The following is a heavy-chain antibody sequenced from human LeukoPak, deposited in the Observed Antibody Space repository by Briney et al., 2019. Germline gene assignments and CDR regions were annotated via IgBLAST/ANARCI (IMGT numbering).Heavy chain of an antibody. J-gene: IGHJ4*02. CDR3: ARDLRKSADYYFDY. CDR2: ISFDGRDK. Sequence: GGSLRLSCAASGFIFNNNAIHWVRQAPGKGLEWVAVISFDGRDKHHADSVKGRFTISRGNSKNTLYLQMSSLRVEDTAMYYCARDLRKSADYYFDYWGQGTLVTVSS. CDR1: GFIFNNNA. D-gene: IGHD3/OR15-3a*01. V-gene: IGHV3-30*04.